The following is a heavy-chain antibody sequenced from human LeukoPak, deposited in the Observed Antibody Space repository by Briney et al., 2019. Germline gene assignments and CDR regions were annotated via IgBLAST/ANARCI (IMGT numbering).Heavy chain of an antibody. CDR3: ARAPGGYDYVWGSYRYAPFDY. V-gene: IGHV4-59*01. CDR2: LYYSGST. Sequence: SETLSLTCTVSGGSISSYYWSWIRQPPGKGLEGIGYLYYSGSTNYNPSLKSRVTISVDTSKNQFSLKLSSVTAADTAVYYCARAPGGYDYVWGSYRYAPFDYWGQGTLVTVSS. J-gene: IGHJ4*02. D-gene: IGHD3-16*02. CDR1: GGSISSYY.